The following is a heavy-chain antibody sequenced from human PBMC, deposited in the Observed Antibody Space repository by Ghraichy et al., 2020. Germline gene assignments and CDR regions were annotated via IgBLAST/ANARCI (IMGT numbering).Heavy chain of an antibody. Sequence: GGSLRLSCAASGFTFSNYAMSWVRQAPGKRLEWVSTISGSGGSTYYAGSVKGRFTISRDNSKNTLYLQMNSLRAEDTAVYYCAKIPTAYVEFTSGFDYWGQGTLVTVSS. CDR3: AKIPTAYVEFTSGFDY. V-gene: IGHV3-23*01. CDR1: GFTFSNYA. CDR2: ISGSGGST. D-gene: IGHD2-21*02. J-gene: IGHJ4*02.